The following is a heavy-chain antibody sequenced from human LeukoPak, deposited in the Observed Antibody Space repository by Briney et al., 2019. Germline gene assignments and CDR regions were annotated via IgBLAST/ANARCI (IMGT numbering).Heavy chain of an antibody. J-gene: IGHJ5*02. Sequence: PGGSLRLSCAASGFTFSSYWMHWVRQAPGKELVWVSRINSDGSTTSYADSVKGRFTISRDNAKNTLYLQMNSLRAEDTAVYYCAREGNPLNYDSSGYAAWGQGTLVTVSS. CDR1: GFTFSSYW. CDR3: AREGNPLNYDSSGYAA. V-gene: IGHV3-74*01. D-gene: IGHD3-22*01. CDR2: INSDGSTT.